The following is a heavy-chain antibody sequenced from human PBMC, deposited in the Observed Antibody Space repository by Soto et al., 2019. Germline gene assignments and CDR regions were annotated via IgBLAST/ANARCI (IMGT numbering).Heavy chain of an antibody. D-gene: IGHD5-12*01. CDR2: IYYSGST. V-gene: IGHV4-59*08. CDR1: GGSISSYY. J-gene: IGHJ4*02. CDR3: ARGGGYDLYYFDY. Sequence: SETLSLTCTVSGGSISSYYWSWIRQPPGKGLEWIGYIYYSGSTNYNPSLKSRVTISVDTSKNQFSLKLSSVTAVDTAVYYCARGGGYDLYYFDYWGQGTLVTVSS.